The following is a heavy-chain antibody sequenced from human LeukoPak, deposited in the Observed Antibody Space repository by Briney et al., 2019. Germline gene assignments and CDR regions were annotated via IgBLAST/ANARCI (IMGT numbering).Heavy chain of an antibody. CDR1: GFTFSSYE. CDR2: ISSSGSTI. V-gene: IGHV3-48*03. J-gene: IGHJ4*02. D-gene: IGHD6-13*01. CDR3: ARDGGGQQLIVFDY. Sequence: GGSLRLSCAASGFTFSSYEMNWVRQAPGKGLEWVAYISSSGSTIYYADSVRGGFTISGDNDKNSLYLQMNSLRAEDTAVYYCARDGGGQQLIVFDYWGQGTLVTVSS.